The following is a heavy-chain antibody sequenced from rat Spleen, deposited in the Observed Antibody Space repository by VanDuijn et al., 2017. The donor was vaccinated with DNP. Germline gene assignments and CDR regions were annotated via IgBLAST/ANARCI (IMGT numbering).Heavy chain of an antibody. J-gene: IGHJ1*01. CDR2: IGDDT. D-gene: IGHD1-9*01. CDR1: GFTFSNFG. V-gene: IGHV5-29*01. Sequence: EVQLVESGGGLVQPGRSLKLSCAASGFTFSNFGMAWVRQAPTKGLEWVATIGDDTYYRDSVKGRFTISRDDAKSTLYLQMSSLRSEDTATYYCARRYGYTYWYFDFWGPGTMVTVSS. CDR3: ARRYGYTYWYFDF.